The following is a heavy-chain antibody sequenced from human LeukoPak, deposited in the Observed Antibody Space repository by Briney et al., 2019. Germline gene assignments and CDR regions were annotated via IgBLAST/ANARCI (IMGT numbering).Heavy chain of an antibody. CDR3: SREYFDWSRNYYYGMDV. CDR1: VFTFNNYG. V-gene: IGHV3-33*01. D-gene: IGHD3-9*01. J-gene: IGHJ6*02. CDR2: IWYDGSNK. Sequence: PGRSLRLSCAASVFTFNNYGMHWVRQAPGRGLEWMTLIWYDGSNKYYADSAKGRFTISRDNSKNTLYLQMNSLRAEDTAVYYCSREYFDWSRNYYYGMDVWGQGTTVTVSS.